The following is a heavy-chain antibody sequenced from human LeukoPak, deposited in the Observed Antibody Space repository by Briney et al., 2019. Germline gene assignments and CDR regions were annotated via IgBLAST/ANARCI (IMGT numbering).Heavy chain of an antibody. V-gene: IGHV2-5*05. CDR3: AHRLEAAVFDY. J-gene: IGHJ4*02. CDR2: IYWDDDK. D-gene: IGHD6-13*01. CDR1: GFSLSTNAGA. Sequence: SGPTLVNPTQTLTLTCSFSGFSLSTNAGAVGWIRQPPGGAPEWLALIYWDDDKRYGPSLKNRLTISKDTSKNQVVLTMTNMGPVDTATYYCAHRLEAAVFDYWGQGTLVTVSS.